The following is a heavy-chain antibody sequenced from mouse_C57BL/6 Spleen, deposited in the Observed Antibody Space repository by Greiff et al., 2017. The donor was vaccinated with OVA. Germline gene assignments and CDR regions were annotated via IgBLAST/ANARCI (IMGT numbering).Heavy chain of an antibody. Sequence: EVKLMESGGGLVQPKGSLKLSCAASGFSFNTYAMNWVRPAPGQGLEWVARIRSKSNNYATYYADSVKDRFTLYRDDSESMLYLKMINLLTEDAAMDYCGGGRAGTGGWYFDVWGTGTTVTVSS. D-gene: IGHD3-3*01. CDR3: GGGRAGTGGWYFDV. J-gene: IGHJ1*03. CDR2: IRSKSNNYAT. CDR1: GFSFNTYA. V-gene: IGHV10-1*01.